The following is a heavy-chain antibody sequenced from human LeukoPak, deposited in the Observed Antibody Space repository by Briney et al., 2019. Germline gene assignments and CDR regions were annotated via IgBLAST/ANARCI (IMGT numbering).Heavy chain of an antibody. CDR3: AKMIWGSGTSALDY. CDR1: GFTFSSYS. D-gene: IGHD3-16*01. CDR2: LSGSGDST. Sequence: GGSLRLSCAASGFTFSSYSMNWVRQAPGKGLEWVSALSGSGDSTYYADSVKGRITVSRDNSKNTLYLQMNSLRAEDTAVYYCAKMIWGSGTSALDYWGQGTLVTVSS. V-gene: IGHV3-23*01. J-gene: IGHJ4*02.